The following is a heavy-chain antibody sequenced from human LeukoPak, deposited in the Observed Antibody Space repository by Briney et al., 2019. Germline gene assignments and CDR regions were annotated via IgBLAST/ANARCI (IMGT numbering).Heavy chain of an antibody. CDR2: IYYTGST. D-gene: IGHD3-22*01. Sequence: SETLSLTCTVSGGSVRSGSYYWTWIRQPPGKGLEWIGNIYYTGSTNCSPSLKSRVTISADMSTNQFSLRLNSVTAADTAVYYCARGFRKYYDSSGYYPEALDIWGQGTMVTVSS. CDR1: GGSVRSGSYY. CDR3: ARGFRKYYDSSGYYPEALDI. J-gene: IGHJ3*02. V-gene: IGHV4-61*01.